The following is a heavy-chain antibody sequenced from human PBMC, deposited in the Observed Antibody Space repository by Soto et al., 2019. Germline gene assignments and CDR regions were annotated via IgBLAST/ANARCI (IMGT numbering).Heavy chain of an antibody. V-gene: IGHV1-3*01. J-gene: IGHJ4*02. CDR2: INAGNGNT. Sequence: ASVKVSCKASGYTFTSYAMHWVRQAPGQRLEWMGWINAGNGNTKYSQKFQERVTITRDMSTSTAYMELSSLRSEDTAVYYCAAEGNWNDLRFDYWGQGTLVTVSS. D-gene: IGHD1-20*01. CDR3: AAEGNWNDLRFDY. CDR1: GYTFTSYA.